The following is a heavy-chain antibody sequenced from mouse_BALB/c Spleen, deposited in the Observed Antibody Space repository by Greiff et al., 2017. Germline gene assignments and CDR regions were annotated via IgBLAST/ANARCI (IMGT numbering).Heavy chain of an antibody. CDR2: ISSGSSTI. Sequence: EVQLQESGGGLVQPGGSRKLSCAASGFTFSSFGMHWVRQAPEKGLEWVAYISSGSSTIYYADTVKGRFTISRDNPKNTLFLQMTSLRSEDTAMYYCAREVRRSYYFDYWGQGTTLTVSS. J-gene: IGHJ2*01. CDR3: AREVRRSYYFDY. V-gene: IGHV5-17*02. CDR1: GFTFSSFG. D-gene: IGHD2-14*01.